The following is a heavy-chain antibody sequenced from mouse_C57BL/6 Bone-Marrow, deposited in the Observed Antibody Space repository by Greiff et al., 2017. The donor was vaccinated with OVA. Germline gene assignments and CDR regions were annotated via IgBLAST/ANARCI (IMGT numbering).Heavy chain of an antibody. D-gene: IGHD5-5*01. J-gene: IGHJ2*01. CDR1: GYTFTDYY. CDR3: LPDFDY. CDR2: INPNNGGT. V-gene: IGHV1-26*01. Sequence: VQLQQSGPELVKPGASVKISCKASGYTFTDYYMNWVTQSHGKSLEWIGDINPNNGGTSYNQKFKGKATLTVDKSSSTAYMELRSLTSEDSAVYYCLPDFDYWGQGTTLTVSS.